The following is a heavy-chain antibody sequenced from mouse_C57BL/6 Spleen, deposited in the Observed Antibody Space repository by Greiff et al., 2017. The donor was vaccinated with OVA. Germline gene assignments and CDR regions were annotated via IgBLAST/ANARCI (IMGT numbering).Heavy chain of an antibody. J-gene: IGHJ4*01. CDR3: AREADYYGSSYGYAMDY. CDR1: GFTFSSYA. CDR2: ISDGGSYT. D-gene: IGHD1-1*01. V-gene: IGHV5-4*01. Sequence: DVQLVESGGGLVKPGGSLKLSCAASGFTFSSYAMSWVRQTPEKRLEWVATISDGGSYTYYPDNVKGRFTISRDNAKNNLYLQMSHLKSEDTAMYYCAREADYYGSSYGYAMDYWGQGTSVTVSS.